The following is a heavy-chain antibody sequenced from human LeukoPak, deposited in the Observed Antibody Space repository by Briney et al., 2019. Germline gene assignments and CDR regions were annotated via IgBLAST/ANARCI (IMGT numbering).Heavy chain of an antibody. D-gene: IGHD3-3*01. Sequence: PSETLSLTCAVYDGSFSGYYWSWIRQPPGKGLEWIGEINHSGSTNYNPSLKSRVTISLDTSKSQFSLKVRYVTAADTAVYYCARGLNDSWTGENYWGQGTLGTVSS. CDR2: INHSGST. J-gene: IGHJ4*02. CDR1: DGSFSGYY. V-gene: IGHV4-34*01. CDR3: ARGLNDSWTGENY.